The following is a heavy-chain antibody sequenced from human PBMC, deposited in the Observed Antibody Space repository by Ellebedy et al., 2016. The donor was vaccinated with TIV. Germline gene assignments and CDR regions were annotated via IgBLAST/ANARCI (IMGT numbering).Heavy chain of an antibody. CDR1: GGSISSSSYY. CDR2: IYHSGST. Sequence: SETLSLTXTVSGGSISSSSYYWGWIRQPPGKGLEWIGYIYHSGSTYYNPSLKSRVTISVDRSKNQFSLKLSSVTAADTAVYYCARSITMVRGVNNWFDPWGQGTLVTVSS. J-gene: IGHJ5*02. D-gene: IGHD3-10*01. CDR3: ARSITMVRGVNNWFDP. V-gene: IGHV4-39*07.